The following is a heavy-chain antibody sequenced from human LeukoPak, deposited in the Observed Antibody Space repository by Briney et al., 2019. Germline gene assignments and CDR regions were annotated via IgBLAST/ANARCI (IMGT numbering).Heavy chain of an antibody. J-gene: IGHJ4*02. V-gene: IGHV3-33*01. CDR1: GFTFSSYG. Sequence: GGSLRLSCAASGFTFSSYGMHWVRQAPGKGLEWVAVIWYDGSNDYYADSVKGRFTISRDNSKNTLYLQMNSLRAEDTAVYYCARAVGYSSGWSDYWGQGTLVTVSS. CDR3: ARAVGYSSGWSDY. D-gene: IGHD6-19*01. CDR2: IWYDGSND.